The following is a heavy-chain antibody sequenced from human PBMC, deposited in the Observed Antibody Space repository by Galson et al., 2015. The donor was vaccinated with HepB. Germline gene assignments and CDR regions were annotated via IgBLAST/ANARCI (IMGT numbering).Heavy chain of an antibody. CDR1: DGSISSGIYS. CDR2: MSNSGIH. CDR3: ARHYPGSIWTYYFDY. Sequence: ETLSLTCTVSDGSISSGIYSWGWIRQPPGTGLEWIGTMSNSGIHYYNPSLQSRVTLSVDTSKSYFSLKLSCVTAADTAVYYCARHYPGSIWTYYFDYWGQGTLVTVSS. V-gene: IGHV4-39*01. D-gene: IGHD6-13*01. J-gene: IGHJ4*02.